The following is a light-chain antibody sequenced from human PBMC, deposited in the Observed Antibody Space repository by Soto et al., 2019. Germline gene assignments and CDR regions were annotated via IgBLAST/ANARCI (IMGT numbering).Light chain of an antibody. CDR2: GNI. V-gene: IGLV1-40*01. CDR1: SSNIWAGYD. J-gene: IGLJ1*01. CDR3: QSYDSTLSASYV. Sequence: SVLTQPPSVSWSPGQRVTISCTGSSSNIWAGYDVHWYQQRPGTAPKLLIFGNINRPSRVPDRFSGSKSGTSASLAITGLQAEDEGDYYCQSYDSTLSASYVYGTGTKVTVL.